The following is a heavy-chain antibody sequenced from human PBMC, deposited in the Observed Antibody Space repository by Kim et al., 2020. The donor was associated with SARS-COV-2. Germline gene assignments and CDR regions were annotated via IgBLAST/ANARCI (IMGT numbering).Heavy chain of an antibody. CDR2: IFPADSST. D-gene: IGHD3-10*01. CDR1: GSTFPSYW. J-gene: IGHJ4*03. Sequence: ISCPGSGSTFPSYWIAWVRHTPETGLEWMGIIFPADSSTTYNPAFQGQVTFSVDKSTNSAHLQWSSLRASDSGIYYCARIQGGGYGSYLATGY. CDR3: ARIQGGGYGSYLATGY. V-gene: IGHV5-51*01.